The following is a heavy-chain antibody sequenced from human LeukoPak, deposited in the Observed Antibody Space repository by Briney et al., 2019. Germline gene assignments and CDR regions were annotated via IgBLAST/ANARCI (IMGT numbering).Heavy chain of an antibody. V-gene: IGHV3-48*03. D-gene: IGHD2-15*01. CDR3: ARKCSGGSCYGDY. CDR1: GFTFSSYE. Sequence: PGGTLRLSCTASGFTFSSYEMNWVRHAPGQGLECVSYISSRGITIYYADSVKGRFNISRDNAKNSVHLQMNSLRAEDTAVYYCARKCSGGSCYGDYWGQGTLVTVSS. J-gene: IGHJ4*02. CDR2: ISSRGITI.